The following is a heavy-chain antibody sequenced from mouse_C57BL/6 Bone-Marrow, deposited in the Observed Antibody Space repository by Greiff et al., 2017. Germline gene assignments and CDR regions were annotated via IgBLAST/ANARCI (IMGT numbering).Heavy chain of an antibody. CDR1: GFTFSSYG. J-gene: IGHJ3*01. D-gene: IGHD5-1-1*01. CDR3: AELIPSEGIAY. V-gene: IGHV5-6*01. Sequence: EVQVVESGGDLAKPGGSLKLSCAASGFTFSSYGMSWVRPTPDKRLEWVATISSSGSYTYYPDSVKGRFNISRDNAKNNLYLQMNSVKSEDTAMYYCAELIPSEGIAYWGQGTLVTVSA. CDR2: ISSSGSYT.